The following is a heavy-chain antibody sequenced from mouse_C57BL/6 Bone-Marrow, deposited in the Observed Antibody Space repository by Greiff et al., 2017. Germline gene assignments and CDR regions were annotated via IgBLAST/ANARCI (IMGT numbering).Heavy chain of an antibody. CDR3: ARSKGYDYAGFAY. Sequence: QVQLQQSGPELVKPGASVKISCKASGYAFSSSWMNWVKQRPGKGLEWIGRIYPGDGDPNYNGKLKGKATLTAAKSSSTAYMQLSGLTSEDSAVYFCARSKGYDYAGFAYWGQGTLVTVSA. J-gene: IGHJ3*01. D-gene: IGHD2-4*01. CDR1: GYAFSSSW. CDR2: IYPGDGDP. V-gene: IGHV1-82*01.